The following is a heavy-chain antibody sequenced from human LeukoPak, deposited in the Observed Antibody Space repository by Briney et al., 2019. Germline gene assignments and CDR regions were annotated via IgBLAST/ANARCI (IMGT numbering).Heavy chain of an antibody. CDR3: TRAPDYGDYSDFDY. CDR2: ISTYNGNT. Sequence: EASVTVSHMHSVYSLTLYVISWVRQAPAQGGEWMGWISTYNGNTNYAQKIQGRVTMTTDTSTSTAYMELRSLRSDDTAVYYCTRAPDYGDYSDFDYWGQGTLVTVSS. D-gene: IGHD4-17*01. J-gene: IGHJ4*02. V-gene: IGHV1-18*01. CDR1: VYSLTLYV.